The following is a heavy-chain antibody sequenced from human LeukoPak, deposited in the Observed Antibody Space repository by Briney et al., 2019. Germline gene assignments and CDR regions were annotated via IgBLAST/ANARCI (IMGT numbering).Heavy chain of an antibody. J-gene: IGHJ5*01. CDR2: ISVSGDST. CDR3: SKGGLRSDWFDS. V-gene: IGHV3-23*01. Sequence: GGSLRLSCAASGFTFSSYEMNWVRQAPGKGLEWVSVISVSGDSTYYADSVKGRFTISRDNSKNTLYMQMNSLRVEDTAVYYCSKGGLRSDWFDSWGQGTLVTVSS. CDR1: GFTFSSYE. D-gene: IGHD4-17*01.